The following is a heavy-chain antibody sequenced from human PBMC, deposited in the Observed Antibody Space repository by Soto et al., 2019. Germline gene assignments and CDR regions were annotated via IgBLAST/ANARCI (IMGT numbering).Heavy chain of an antibody. CDR2: ISDDSSYI. D-gene: IGHD3-16*01. J-gene: IGHJ1*01. V-gene: IGHV3-21*06. Sequence: GGSLRLSCTASGFMFSSYTMNWVRQAPGKGLEWLSSISDDSSYIDYADSLRGRFTVSKDNARNSLYLQIDSLGVEDTAVYYCATPYYFNHWGPGTLVTAPQ. CDR1: GFMFSSYT. CDR3: ATPYYFNH.